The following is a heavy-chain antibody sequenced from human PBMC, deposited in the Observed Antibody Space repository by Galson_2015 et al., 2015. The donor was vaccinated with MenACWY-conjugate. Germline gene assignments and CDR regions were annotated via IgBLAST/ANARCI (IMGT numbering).Heavy chain of an antibody. V-gene: IGHV3-23*01. J-gene: IGHJ6*02. CDR3: AKDTEQLLFRYYYYGMDV. CDR2: ISGSGGST. D-gene: IGHD2-2*01. CDR1: GFTFSSYA. Sequence: SLRLSCAASGFTFSSYAMSWVRQAPGKGLEWVSAISGSGGSTYYADSVKGRFTISRDNSKNTLYLQMNSLRAEDTAVYYCAKDTEQLLFRYYYYGMDVWGQGTTVTVSS.